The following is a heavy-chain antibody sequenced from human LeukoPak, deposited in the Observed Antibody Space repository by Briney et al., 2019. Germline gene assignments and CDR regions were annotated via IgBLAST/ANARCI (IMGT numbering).Heavy chain of an antibody. CDR1: GFTFSNYN. D-gene: IGHD2-15*01. CDR2: ISWSTTTI. CDR3: ARGHMVEATMDSFDI. V-gene: IGHV3-48*04. J-gene: IGHJ3*02. Sequence: GGSLRLSCAASGFTFSNYNMNWVRQAPGKGLEWVSYISWSTTTIYYADSVKGRFTISRDNAKNSLYLQMDSLGAEDTALYYCARGHMVEATMDSFDIWGQGTMVTVSS.